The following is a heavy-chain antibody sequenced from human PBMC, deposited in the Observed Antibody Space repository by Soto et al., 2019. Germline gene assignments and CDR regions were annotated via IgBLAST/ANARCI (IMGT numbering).Heavy chain of an antibody. V-gene: IGHV1-18*01. D-gene: IGHD6-19*01. CDR2: ISAYNGNT. J-gene: IGHJ4*02. CDR3: ARDLAVALIDY. Sequence: QVQLVQSGAEVKKPGASVKVSCKASGYSFTSYGISWVRQAPGQGLEWMGWISAYNGNTKNAQQLQGRVTMTTDTSTSTAYMELRSLRSDDTAVSYCARDLAVALIDYWGQGTLVTVSS. CDR1: GYSFTSYG.